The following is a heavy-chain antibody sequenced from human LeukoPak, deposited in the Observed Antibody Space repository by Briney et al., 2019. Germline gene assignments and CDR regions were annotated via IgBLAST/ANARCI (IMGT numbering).Heavy chain of an antibody. J-gene: IGHJ4*02. CDR1: GFTVSSTY. Sequence: GGSLRLSCAASGFTVSSTYMSWVRQAPGKGLEWVSAISGSGGSTYYADSVKGRFTISRDNSKNTLYLQMNSLRAEDTAVYYCAKGSIRGNGDYWGQGTLVTVSS. V-gene: IGHV3-23*01. CDR2: ISGSGGST. D-gene: IGHD3-10*01. CDR3: AKGSIRGNGDY.